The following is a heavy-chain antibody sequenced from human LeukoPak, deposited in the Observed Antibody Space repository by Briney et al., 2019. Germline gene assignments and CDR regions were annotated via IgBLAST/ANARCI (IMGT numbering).Heavy chain of an antibody. CDR3: ARISGDYSYLPFDH. CDR2: INHSGST. D-gene: IGHD4-11*01. J-gene: IGHJ4*02. V-gene: IGHV4-34*01. Sequence: SETLSLTCAVYGGSFSGYYWSWIRQPPGKGLEWIGEINHSGSTNYNPSLKSRVTISVDTSKNQFSLKLSSVTAADTAVYYCARISGDYSYLPFDHWGQGALVAVSP. CDR1: GGSFSGYY.